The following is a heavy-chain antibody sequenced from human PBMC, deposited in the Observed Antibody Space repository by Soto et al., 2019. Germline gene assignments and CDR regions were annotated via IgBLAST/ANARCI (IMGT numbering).Heavy chain of an antibody. V-gene: IGHV3-23*01. D-gene: IGHD3-22*01. Sequence: PGGSLRLSCASSGFTFSSYAMSLVRQAPGKGLEWVSAISGSGGSTYYADSVKGRFTISRDNSKNTLYLQMNSLRAEDTAVYSCAKASEGPPYYDSSGYSPRWAFNIWGQGTRVTVSS. CDR3: AKASEGPPYYDSSGYSPRWAFNI. J-gene: IGHJ3*02. CDR1: GFTFSSYA. CDR2: ISGSGGST.